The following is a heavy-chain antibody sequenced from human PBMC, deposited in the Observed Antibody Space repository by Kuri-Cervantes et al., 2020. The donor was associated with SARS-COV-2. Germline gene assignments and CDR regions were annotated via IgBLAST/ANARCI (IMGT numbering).Heavy chain of an antibody. D-gene: IGHD1-1*01. Sequence: ASVKVSCKASGYTFTSYYMHWVRQAPGQGLEWMGIINPSGGSTGYAQKFQGRVTMTRDTSINTAYTEVSSLSFEDTAIYYCARDSGDWNPDGLDLWGQGTLVTVSS. CDR3: ARDSGDWNPDGLDL. CDR2: INPSGGST. V-gene: IGHV1-46*01. J-gene: IGHJ3*01. CDR1: GYTFTSYY.